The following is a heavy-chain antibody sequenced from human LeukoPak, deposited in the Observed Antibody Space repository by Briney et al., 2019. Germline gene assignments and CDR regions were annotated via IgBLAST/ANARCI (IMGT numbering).Heavy chain of an antibody. Sequence: GGSLRLSCAASGFTFSSYGMHWVRQAPGKGLEWVAVIWHDGSNKYYADSVKGRFTISRDNSKNTLYLQMNSLRAEDTAVYYCARQTYYYDSSGYYEERRHYYYGMDVWGQGTTVTVSS. V-gene: IGHV3-33*01. CDR3: ARQTYYYDSSGYYEERRHYYYGMDV. CDR1: GFTFSSYG. J-gene: IGHJ6*02. D-gene: IGHD3-22*01. CDR2: IWHDGSNK.